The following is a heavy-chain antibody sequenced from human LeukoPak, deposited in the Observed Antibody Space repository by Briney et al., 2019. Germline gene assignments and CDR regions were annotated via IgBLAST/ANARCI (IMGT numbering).Heavy chain of an antibody. Sequence: GRSLRLSCAASGFTFSNYGMHWVRQAPGRGLEWVAVIPYDGSNKYYADSVKGRFTISRDISKSTLYLQMDSLRAEDTAVYYCAKYGSGIYYKGLDYWGQGTLVTVSS. CDR1: GFTFSNYG. CDR3: AKYGSGIYYKGLDY. D-gene: IGHD3-10*01. J-gene: IGHJ4*02. V-gene: IGHV3-30*18. CDR2: IPYDGSNK.